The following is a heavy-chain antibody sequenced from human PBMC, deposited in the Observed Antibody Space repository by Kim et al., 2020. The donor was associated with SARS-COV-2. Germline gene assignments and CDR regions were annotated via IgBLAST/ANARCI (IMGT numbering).Heavy chain of an antibody. J-gene: IGHJ3*01. CDR3: ARQDFSTSWAINACNL. CDR1: GFSLSDYW. V-gene: IGHV3-7*03. D-gene: IGHD6-13*01. CDR2: IERGGSVK. Sequence: GGSLRLSCVVSGFSLSDYWMSWVRQAPGKGLEWVANIERGGSVKYYVDSVKGRFTISRDSYRNSLFMQMDSLRVEDTASYYCARQDFSTSWAINACNLWGQGTIVTVSS.